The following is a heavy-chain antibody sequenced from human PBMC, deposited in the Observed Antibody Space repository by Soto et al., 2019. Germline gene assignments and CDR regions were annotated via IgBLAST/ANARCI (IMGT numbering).Heavy chain of an antibody. Sequence: QVQLQQWGAGLLKPSETLSLTCAVYGGSFSGYYWSWIRQPPGKGLEWIGEINHSGSTNYNPSLKSRVTISVDTSKNQFSLKLSSVTAADTAVYYCASIPRASYGYYRYFDYWGQGTLVTVSS. CDR1: GGSFSGYY. J-gene: IGHJ4*02. D-gene: IGHD5-18*01. CDR3: ASIPRASYGYYRYFDY. CDR2: INHSGST. V-gene: IGHV4-34*01.